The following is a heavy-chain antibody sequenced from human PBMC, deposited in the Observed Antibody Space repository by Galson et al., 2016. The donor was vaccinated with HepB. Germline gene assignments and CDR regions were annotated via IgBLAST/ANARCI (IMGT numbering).Heavy chain of an antibody. Sequence: SLRLSCAASGFTFSSYWIHWVRQAPGEGLVWVSLINTDGSTTRYADSVKGRFTISRDNAKNSLYLQMNSLRAEDTAVYYCAREPIAPQLWFVPDYWGQGTLVTVSS. J-gene: IGHJ4*02. CDR2: INTDGSTT. V-gene: IGHV3-74*01. D-gene: IGHD5-18*01. CDR1: GFTFSSYW. CDR3: AREPIAPQLWFVPDY.